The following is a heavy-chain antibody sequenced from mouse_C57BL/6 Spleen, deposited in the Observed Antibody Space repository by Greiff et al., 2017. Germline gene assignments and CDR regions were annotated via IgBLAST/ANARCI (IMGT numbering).Heavy chain of an antibody. CDR3: ARGDYDYGFDY. Sequence: VKLMASGAELARPGASVKMSCKASGYTFTSYTMHWVKQRPGQGLEWIGYINPSSGYTKYNQKFKDKATLTADKSSSTAYMQLSSLTSEDSAVYYCARGDYDYGFDYWGQGTTLTVSS. D-gene: IGHD2-4*01. CDR2: INPSSGYT. CDR1: GYTFTSYT. V-gene: IGHV1-4*01. J-gene: IGHJ2*01.